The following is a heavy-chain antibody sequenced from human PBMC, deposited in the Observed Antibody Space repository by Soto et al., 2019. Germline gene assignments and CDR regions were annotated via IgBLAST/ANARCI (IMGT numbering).Heavy chain of an antibody. Sequence: QVQLVQSGAEVKKPGSSVKVSCKASGGTFSSYAICWVRQAPGQWLEWMGGIIPIFGTANYAQKFQGRVTITADESTGTAYMELSSLRSEDTAVYYCASYYGGNPNFDYWGQGTLVTVSS. CDR1: GGTFSSYA. V-gene: IGHV1-69*01. CDR3: ASYYGGNPNFDY. CDR2: IIPIFGTA. D-gene: IGHD4-17*01. J-gene: IGHJ4*02.